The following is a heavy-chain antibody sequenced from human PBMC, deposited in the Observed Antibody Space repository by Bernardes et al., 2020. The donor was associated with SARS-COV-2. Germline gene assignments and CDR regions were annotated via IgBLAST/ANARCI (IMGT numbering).Heavy chain of an antibody. CDR2: IHYSGST. D-gene: IGHD1-26*01. V-gene: IGHV4-59*01. J-gene: IGHJ4*02. CDR3: AREWSSFDY. CDR1: GGSISNYY. Sequence: SESLSLTCTASGGSISNYYWSWIRQPPGKGLEWIAYIHYSGSTSYSPSLKSRVTISVDTSKNQFSMKLSSVTAADTAVYYCAREWSSFDYLGQGALVTVSS.